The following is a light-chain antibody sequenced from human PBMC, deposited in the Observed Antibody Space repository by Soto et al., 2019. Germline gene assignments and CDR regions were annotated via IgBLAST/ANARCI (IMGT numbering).Light chain of an antibody. Sequence: ETVMAQSPATLSVSPGETANLSCRASQSVSSKLAWYQQKPGQAPRLLIHSASTRATGIPARFSGSGSGTEFTLTISSLQSEDFAVYYCQQYNNWPPITFGQGTRLEIK. CDR2: SAS. CDR3: QQYNNWPPIT. CDR1: QSVSSK. V-gene: IGKV3-15*01. J-gene: IGKJ5*01.